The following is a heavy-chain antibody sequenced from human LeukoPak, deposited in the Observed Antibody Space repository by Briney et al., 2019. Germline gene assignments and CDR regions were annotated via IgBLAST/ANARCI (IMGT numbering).Heavy chain of an antibody. V-gene: IGHV3-7*01. CDR3: AREGLYPVTPFDY. D-gene: IGHD2-8*01. CDR1: GFTFSSYW. CDR2: IKQDGSEK. Sequence: PGGSLRLSCAASGFTFSSYWMSWVRQAPGKGLEWVANIKQDGSEKYYVDSVKGRFTISRDNAKNSLYLQMNSPRAEDTAVYYCAREGLYPVTPFDYWGQGTLVTVSS. J-gene: IGHJ4*02.